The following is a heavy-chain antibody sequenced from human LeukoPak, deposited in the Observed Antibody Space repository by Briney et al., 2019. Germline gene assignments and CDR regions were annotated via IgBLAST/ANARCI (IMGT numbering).Heavy chain of an antibody. J-gene: IGHJ4*02. CDR2: IKQDGSEK. CDR1: GFTFDDYA. CDR3: ARAGYSSGWYYFDY. V-gene: IGHV3-7*01. D-gene: IGHD6-19*01. Sequence: GGSLRLSCAASGFTFDDYAMSWVRQAPGKGLEWVANIKQDGSEKYYVDSVKGRFTISRDNAKNSLYLQMNSLRAEDTAVYYCARAGYSSGWYYFDYWGQGTLVTVSS.